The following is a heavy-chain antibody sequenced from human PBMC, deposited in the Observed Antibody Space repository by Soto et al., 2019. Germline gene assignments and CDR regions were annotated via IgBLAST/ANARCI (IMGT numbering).Heavy chain of an antibody. D-gene: IGHD2-15*01. Sequence: QVQLVESGGGVVQPGRSLRLSCAASGFPFSSYGMHWVRQAPGKGLDWVALLSYDGTNQYYADSVKGRFTVSRDNSKNTLYLHMSNLKAEDTAVYYCAGGQYYFDYCGQGTLVSVSS. V-gene: IGHV3-30*03. J-gene: IGHJ4*02. CDR3: AGGQYYFDY. CDR1: GFPFSSYG. CDR2: LSYDGTNQ.